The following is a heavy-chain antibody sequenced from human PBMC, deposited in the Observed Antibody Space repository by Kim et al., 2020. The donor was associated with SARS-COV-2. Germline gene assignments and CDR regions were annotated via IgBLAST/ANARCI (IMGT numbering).Heavy chain of an antibody. J-gene: IGHJ4*02. V-gene: IGHV3-15*01. CDR2: IKSKTDGGTT. CDR3: TTQPRNRKVVTAIPLAQPDY. Sequence: GGSLRLSCAASGFTFSNAWMSWVRQAPGKGLEWVGRIKSKTDGGTTDYAAPVKGRFTISRDDSKNTLYLQMNSLKTEDTAVYYCTTQPRNRKVVTAIPLAQPDYWGQGTLVTVSS. D-gene: IGHD2-21*02. CDR1: GFTFSNAW.